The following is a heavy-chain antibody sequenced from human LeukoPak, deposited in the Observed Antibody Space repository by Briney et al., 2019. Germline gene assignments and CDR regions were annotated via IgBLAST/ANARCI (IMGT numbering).Heavy chain of an antibody. V-gene: IGHV1-18*01. CDR3: ARVGKGATTGRWIWFDP. CDR1: GYTFTSYG. CDR2: ISAYNGNT. D-gene: IGHD1-26*01. J-gene: IGHJ5*02. Sequence: ASVKVSCKASGYTFTSYGISWVRQAPGQGLERMGWISAYNGNTNYAQKLQGRVTMTTDTSTSTAYMELRSLRSDDTAVYYCARVGKGATTGRWIWFDPWGQGTLVTVSS.